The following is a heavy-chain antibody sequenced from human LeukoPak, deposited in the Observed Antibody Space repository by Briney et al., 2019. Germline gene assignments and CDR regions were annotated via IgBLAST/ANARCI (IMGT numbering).Heavy chain of an antibody. CDR2: ITHSGSP. CDR1: SGSLRGYY. Sequence: KPSETLSLTCGVSSGSLRGYYWRWIRQPPGGGLEWLGEITHSGSPNYNPSLKSRVTISGDTSKKQFSLNLKSVTAADTGVYYCARGVDLWGRGTPVTVSS. V-gene: IGHV4-34*01. CDR3: ARGVDL. J-gene: IGHJ2*01.